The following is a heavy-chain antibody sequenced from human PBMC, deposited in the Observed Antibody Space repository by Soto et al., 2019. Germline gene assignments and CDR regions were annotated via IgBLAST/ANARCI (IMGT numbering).Heavy chain of an antibody. CDR3: ARDMDYDILTGYLGYYYYGMDV. CDR1: GYTFTSYG. Sequence: VSVKVSCKASGYTFTSYGISWVRQAPGQGLEWMGWISAYNGNTNYAQKLQGRVTMTTDTSTSTAYMELRSLRSDDTAVYYCARDMDYDILTGYLGYYYYGMDVWGQGLPVTVSS. D-gene: IGHD3-9*01. J-gene: IGHJ6*02. V-gene: IGHV1-18*04. CDR2: ISAYNGNT.